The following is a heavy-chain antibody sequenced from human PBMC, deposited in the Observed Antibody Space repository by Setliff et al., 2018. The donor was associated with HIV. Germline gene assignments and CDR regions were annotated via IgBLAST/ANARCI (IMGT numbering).Heavy chain of an antibody. Sequence: PSETLSLTCGVSGIPIDRVYSWAWIRQPPGKGLEWIGTISHSGSTHYNSPLQGRISISIDTSKNQLSLKLSSVTAADTAVYYCAHYYYDTSGQPFDYWGQGTLVT. D-gene: IGHD3-22*01. CDR2: ISHSGST. CDR3: AHYYYDTSGQPFDY. CDR1: GIPIDRVYS. J-gene: IGHJ4*02. V-gene: IGHV4-38-2*01.